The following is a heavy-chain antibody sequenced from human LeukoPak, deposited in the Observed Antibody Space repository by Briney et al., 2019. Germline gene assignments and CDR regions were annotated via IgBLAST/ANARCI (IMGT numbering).Heavy chain of an antibody. CDR1: GFDFTRDW. J-gene: IGHJ4*02. Sequence: GESLKISCRFSGFDFTRDWIGWVRLLPGKGLEWMGIIFPDDSDTRYSPSFQGQVTLSADKSISTAYLQWSSLKASDTAIYYCARRDPTTVTAFDYWGQGTLVTVSS. V-gene: IGHV5-51*01. D-gene: IGHD4-17*01. CDR2: IFPDDSDT. CDR3: ARRDPTTVTAFDY.